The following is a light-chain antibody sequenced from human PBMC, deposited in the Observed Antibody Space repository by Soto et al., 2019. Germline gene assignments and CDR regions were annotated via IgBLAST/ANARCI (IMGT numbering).Light chain of an antibody. CDR1: QDIRNA. J-gene: IGKJ1*01. V-gene: IGKV1-6*01. CDR3: LPDFNYLWA. Sequence: AIQLTQSPSSLSASVGDRVSITCRASQDIRNALGWYQQKPGKAPKLLIYAASSLQSGVPSRFSGSRSGTDFTLTISSLQPEDFETYYCLPDFNYLWALGQGTKVDIK. CDR2: AAS.